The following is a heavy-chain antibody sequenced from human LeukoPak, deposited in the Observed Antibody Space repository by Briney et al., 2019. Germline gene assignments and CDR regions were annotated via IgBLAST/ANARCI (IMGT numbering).Heavy chain of an antibody. CDR1: GGSISSYY. CDR2: IYISGST. J-gene: IGHJ4*02. CDR3: ARDSRPSSGDKAVLDY. D-gene: IGHD6-19*01. Sequence: SETLSLTCTVSGGSISSYYWSWIRQPAGKGLEWIGRIYISGSTNYNPSLKSRVTMSVDTSKNQFSLKLSSVTAADTAVYYCARDSRPSSGDKAVLDYWGQGTLVTVSS. V-gene: IGHV4-4*07.